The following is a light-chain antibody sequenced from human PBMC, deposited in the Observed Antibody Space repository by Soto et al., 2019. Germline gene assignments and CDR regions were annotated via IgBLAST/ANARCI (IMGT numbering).Light chain of an antibody. Sequence: EIVMTQSPATLSVSPGERATLSCRASQSVRSNLAWYQQKPGQAPRLLIYGASTRATGFPARFSGSGSGTEFTITISSLQSEDFAVYYCQQYGRSPVTFGQGTKVDIK. CDR1: QSVRSN. J-gene: IGKJ1*01. V-gene: IGKV3-15*01. CDR3: QQYGRSPVT. CDR2: GAS.